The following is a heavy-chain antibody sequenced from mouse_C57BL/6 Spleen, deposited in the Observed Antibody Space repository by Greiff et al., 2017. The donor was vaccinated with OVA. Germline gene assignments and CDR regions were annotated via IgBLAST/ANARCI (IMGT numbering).Heavy chain of an antibody. CDR1: GYAFSSSW. V-gene: IGHV1-82*01. CDR3: DNGNDYSDY. J-gene: IGHJ2*01. Sequence: QVQLKESGPELVKPGASVKISCKASGYAFSSSWMNWVKQRPGKGLEWIGRIYPGDGDTNYNGKFKGKATLTADKSSSTAYMQLSSLTSEDSAVYFCDNGNDYSDYWGQGTTLTVSS. D-gene: IGHD2-1*01. CDR2: IYPGDGDT.